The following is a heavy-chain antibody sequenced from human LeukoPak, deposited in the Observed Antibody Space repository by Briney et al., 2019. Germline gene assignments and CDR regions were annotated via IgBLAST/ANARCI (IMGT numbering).Heavy chain of an antibody. CDR3: ATMLRGSGTYYNFVS. Sequence: RASVKVSCKASGYAFTSYGISWVRQAPGQGLEWMGWISAYNGNTNYAQKLQGRVTMTTDTSTSTAYMELRSLRSDDTAVYYCATMLRGSGTYYNFVSWGQGTLVTVSS. V-gene: IGHV1-18*01. CDR2: ISAYNGNT. D-gene: IGHD3-10*01. J-gene: IGHJ4*02. CDR1: GYAFTSYG.